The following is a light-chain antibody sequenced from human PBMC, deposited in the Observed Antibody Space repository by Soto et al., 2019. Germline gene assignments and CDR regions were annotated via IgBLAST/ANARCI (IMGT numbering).Light chain of an antibody. V-gene: IGKV3-11*01. CDR3: RQRYNWPLT. Sequence: TVLTQSPATPSLSSGEKATPSCTASQSIGNSLGWFQQKPGQAPRLLIDDAFNRATGIPARFTGSGSGSDFTLTISSLEPEDFGVYYCRQRYNWPLTFGGGTKVDIK. J-gene: IGKJ4*01. CDR2: DAF. CDR1: QSIGNS.